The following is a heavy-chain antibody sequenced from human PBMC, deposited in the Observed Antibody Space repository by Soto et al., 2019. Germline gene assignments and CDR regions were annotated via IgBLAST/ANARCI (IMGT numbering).Heavy chain of an antibody. Sequence: QVQLVESGGGVVQPGRSLRLSCGASGFTFSSYGMHWVRQAPGKGLEWVAVIWYDGSNKYYADSVKGRFTISRDNSKNTLYLQMNSLRAEDTAVYYCARDRLLWFGKTYYYCMDVWGQGTTVTVSS. CDR2: IWYDGSNK. V-gene: IGHV3-33*01. CDR3: ARDRLLWFGKTYYYCMDV. CDR1: GFTFSSYG. J-gene: IGHJ6*02. D-gene: IGHD3-10*01.